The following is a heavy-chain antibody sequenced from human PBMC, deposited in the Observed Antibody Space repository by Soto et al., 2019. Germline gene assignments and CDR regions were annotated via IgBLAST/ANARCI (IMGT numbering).Heavy chain of an antibody. D-gene: IGHD3-10*01. CDR3: ARDHITMVRGATGHYYYGMDV. V-gene: IGHV4-38-2*02. CDR2: IYHSGST. CDR1: GYSISSGYY. J-gene: IGHJ6*02. Sequence: SETLSLTCAGSGYSISSGYYWGWIRQPPGKGLEWIGSIYHSGSTYYNPSLKSRVTISVDTSKNQFSLKLSSVTAADTAVYYCARDHITMVRGATGHYYYGMDVWGQGTTVTVSS.